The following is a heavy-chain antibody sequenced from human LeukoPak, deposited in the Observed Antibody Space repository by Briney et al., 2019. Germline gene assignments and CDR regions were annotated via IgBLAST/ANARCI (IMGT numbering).Heavy chain of an antibody. D-gene: IGHD3-22*01. V-gene: IGHV4-59*01. CDR1: GGSINNYY. Sequence: SETLSLTCTVSGGSINNYYWSWIRQPPGKGLEWIGYVYDNGDTNYHPSFTGRVSISVDVSKNQFSLKLTSVLAADTADYFCARLSDYDVDTSHYMDVWGKGTTVTISS. CDR2: VYDNGDT. CDR3: ARLSDYDVDTSHYMDV. J-gene: IGHJ6*03.